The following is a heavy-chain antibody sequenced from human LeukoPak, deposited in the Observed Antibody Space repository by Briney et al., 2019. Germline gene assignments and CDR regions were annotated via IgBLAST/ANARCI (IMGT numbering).Heavy chain of an antibody. CDR2: INHSGST. CDR1: GGSISSGGYY. CDR3: ARVTSSGYYSSYFDL. D-gene: IGHD3-22*01. J-gene: IGHJ2*01. Sequence: TSETLSLTCTVSGGSISSGGYYWNWIRQPPGKGLEWIGEINHSGSTNYNPSLKSRVTISVDTSKNQFSLKLSSVTAADTAVYYCARVTSSGYYSSYFDLWGRGTLVTVSS. V-gene: IGHV4-34*01.